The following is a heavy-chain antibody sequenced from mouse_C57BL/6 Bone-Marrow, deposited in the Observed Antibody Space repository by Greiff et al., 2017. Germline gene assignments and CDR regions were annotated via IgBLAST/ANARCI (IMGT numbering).Heavy chain of an antibody. Sequence: DVKVEESGGGLVQPGGSMKLSCVASGFTFSNYWMNWVRQSPEKGLEWVAQIRLKSDNYATHYAESVKGRFTISRDDSKSSVYLQMNNLRAEDTGIYYCTAYGNYLAWFAYWGQGTLVTVSA. CDR2: IRLKSDNYAT. CDR3: TAYGNYLAWFAY. V-gene: IGHV6-3*01. CDR1: GFTFSNYW. D-gene: IGHD2-1*01. J-gene: IGHJ3*01.